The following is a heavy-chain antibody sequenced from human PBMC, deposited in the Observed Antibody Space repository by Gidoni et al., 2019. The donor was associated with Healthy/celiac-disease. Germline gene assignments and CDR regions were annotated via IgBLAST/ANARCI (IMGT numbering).Heavy chain of an antibody. CDR1: GFTVSGYA. CDR2: ISGSGGST. CDR3: AKVSMVRGVISDY. D-gene: IGHD3-10*01. J-gene: IGHJ4*02. V-gene: IGHV3-23*01. Sequence: EVQLFESGGGLVQPGVSLRLACAASGFTVSGYAMSWVRQAPGKGLEWVSAISGSGGSTYYADSVKGRFTISRDNSKNTLYLQMNSLRAEDTAVYYCAKVSMVRGVISDYWGQGTLVTVSS.